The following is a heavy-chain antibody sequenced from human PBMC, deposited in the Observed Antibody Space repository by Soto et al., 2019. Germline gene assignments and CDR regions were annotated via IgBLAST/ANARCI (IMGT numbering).Heavy chain of an antibody. J-gene: IGHJ4*02. CDR2: ISYDGSNT. CDR1: GFTFSSYG. D-gene: IGHD1-26*01. Sequence: QVQLVESGGGVVQPGRSLRLSCVASGFTFSSYGMHWVRQAPGKGLEWVAIISYDGSNTYYADSVKGRFTISRANSKNTLYLQMNSLRAEDTSVYYWAKEGGLSGSYYISSSYYFDYWGQGTLVTVSS. CDR3: AKEGGLSGSYYISSSYYFDY. V-gene: IGHV3-30*18.